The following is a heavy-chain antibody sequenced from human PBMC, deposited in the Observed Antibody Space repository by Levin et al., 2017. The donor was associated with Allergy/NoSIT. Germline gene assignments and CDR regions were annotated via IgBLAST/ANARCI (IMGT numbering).Heavy chain of an antibody. CDR2: IRSKAYGGTS. J-gene: IGHJ4*02. Sequence: GGSLRLSCTASGFTFGDYAMSWFRQAPGKGLEWVGFIRSKAYGGTSEYAAAVKGRFSISRDASKSIAYLQMNSLKTADTAVDYCTRDHFRPGDYFDYWGQGTLVTVSS. V-gene: IGHV3-49*03. CDR1: GFTFGDYA. CDR3: TRDHFRPGDYFDY. D-gene: IGHD3-3*02.